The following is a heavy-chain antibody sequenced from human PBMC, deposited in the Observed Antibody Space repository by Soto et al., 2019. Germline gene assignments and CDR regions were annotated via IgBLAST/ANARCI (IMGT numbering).Heavy chain of an antibody. CDR1: GFTFSPYT. CDR2: IGSSSSPI. V-gene: IGHV3-48*02. J-gene: IGHJ6*02. D-gene: IGHD5-18*01. CDR3: ARVREDSYGYGDV. Sequence: EVQLVESGGGFVQPGGSLRLSCAASGFTFSPYTMNWVRQAPGKGLEWASHIGSSSSPIYYADSVKGRFTVSRDNAKNSLYLEMNNLRDEYTAVYYCARVREDSYGYGDVWGQGTTVTVSS.